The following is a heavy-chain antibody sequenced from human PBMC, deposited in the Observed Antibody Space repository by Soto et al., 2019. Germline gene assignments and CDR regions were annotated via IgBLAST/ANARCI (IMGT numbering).Heavy chain of an antibody. CDR2: ISGSGGST. J-gene: IGHJ6*02. Sequence: PGGSLRLSCAASGFTFSSYAMSWVRQAPGKGLEWVSAISGSGGSTYYADSVKGRFTISRDNSKNTLYLQMNSLRAEDTAVYYCAKDSSYYDFWSGYAAVSYGMDVWGQGTTVTVSS. V-gene: IGHV3-23*01. CDR3: AKDSSYYDFWSGYAAVSYGMDV. CDR1: GFTFSSYA. D-gene: IGHD3-3*01.